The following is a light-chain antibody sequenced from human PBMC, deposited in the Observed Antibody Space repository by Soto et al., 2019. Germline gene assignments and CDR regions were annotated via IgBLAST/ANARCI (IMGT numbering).Light chain of an antibody. V-gene: IGKV3-15*01. CDR1: QSVSGSY. CDR3: QQYNNWPPWT. J-gene: IGKJ1*01. Sequence: IVLTQSPGTLSLSPGERATLSCRASQSVSGSYLAWYQQKPGQAPRLLIYGASTRATGIPARFSGSGSGTEFTLTISSLQSEDFAVYYCQQYNNWPPWTFGQGTKVDIK. CDR2: GAS.